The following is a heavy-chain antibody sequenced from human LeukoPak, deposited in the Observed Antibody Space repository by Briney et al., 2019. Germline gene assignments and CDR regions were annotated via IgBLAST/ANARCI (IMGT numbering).Heavy chain of an antibody. J-gene: IGHJ5*02. CDR1: GGSINIDNW. D-gene: IGHD2-15*01. V-gene: IGHV4-4*02. CDR3: ADTPNWFDP. Sequence: SETLSLTCAVSGGSINIDNWWSWVRQPPGKGLEWIGEIYHSGSTNYNPSLKSRVTMSVDKSKNHFSLNLSSVTAADTAVYYCADTPNWFDPWGQGTLVTVSS. CDR2: IYHSGST.